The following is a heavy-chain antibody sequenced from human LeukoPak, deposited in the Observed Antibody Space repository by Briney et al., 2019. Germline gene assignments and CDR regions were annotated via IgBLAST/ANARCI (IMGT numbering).Heavy chain of an antibody. V-gene: IGHV4-34*01. Sequence: PSETLSLTCAVYGGSFSGYYWSWIRQPPGKGLEWIGEINHSGSTNYNPSLESRVTISVDTSKNQFSLKLSSVTAADTAVYYCARERVVIIYGWFDPWGQGTLVTVSS. J-gene: IGHJ5*02. CDR1: GGSFSGYY. CDR2: INHSGST. CDR3: ARERVVIIYGWFDP. D-gene: IGHD3-3*01.